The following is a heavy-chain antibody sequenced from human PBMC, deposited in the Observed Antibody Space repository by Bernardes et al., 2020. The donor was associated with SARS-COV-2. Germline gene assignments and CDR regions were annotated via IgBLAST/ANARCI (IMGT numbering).Heavy chain of an antibody. CDR2: ISYDGSNK. CDR3: ARDNDYYDSSGYYLIGHFDY. J-gene: IGHJ4*02. V-gene: IGHV3-30-3*01. CDR1: GFTFSSYA. D-gene: IGHD3-22*01. Sequence: GGSLRLSCAASGFTFSSYAMHWVRQAPGKGLEWVAVISYDGSNKYYADSVKGRFTISRDNSKNTLYLQMNSLRAEDTAVYYCARDNDYYDSSGYYLIGHFDYWGQGTLVTVSS.